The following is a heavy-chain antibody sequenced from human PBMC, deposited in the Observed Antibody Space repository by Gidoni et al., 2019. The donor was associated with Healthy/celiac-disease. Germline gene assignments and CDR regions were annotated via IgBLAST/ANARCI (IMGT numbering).Heavy chain of an antibody. CDR2: INHSGST. CDR1: GGSFSGYY. Sequence: QVQLQQWGAGLLKPSETLSLTCAVYGGSFSGYYWSWIRQPPGKGLELIGEINHSGSTNYNPSLKSRVTISVDTSKNQFSLKLSSVTAADTAVYYCARVSYYGSSRVYYYMDVWGKGTTVTVSS. V-gene: IGHV4-34*01. J-gene: IGHJ6*03. CDR3: ARVSYYGSSRVYYYMDV. D-gene: IGHD3-10*01.